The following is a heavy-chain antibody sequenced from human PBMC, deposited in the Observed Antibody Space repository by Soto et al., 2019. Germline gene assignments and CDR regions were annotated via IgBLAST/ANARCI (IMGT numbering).Heavy chain of an antibody. V-gene: IGHV3-11*05. CDR3: ARLHSTAAAGTVDY. Sequence: QVQLVESGGGLVKPGGSLRLSCAASGFTFSDYYMSWIGQAPGKRLEWVSYIGTSGTFTTYADSVKGRFTISRDNAKNSLYLQMISLRADDTAVYFCARLHSTAAAGTVDYWGQGTLVTVSS. D-gene: IGHD6-13*01. CDR1: GFTFSDYY. J-gene: IGHJ4*02. CDR2: IGTSGTFT.